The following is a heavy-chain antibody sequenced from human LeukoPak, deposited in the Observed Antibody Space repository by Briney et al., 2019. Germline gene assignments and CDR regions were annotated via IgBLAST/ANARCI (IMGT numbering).Heavy chain of an antibody. CDR3: ARGVGDYYDSSGYYYGGDY. CDR1: GFTFSSYS. CDR2: ISSSSSTI. J-gene: IGHJ4*02. Sequence: PGGSLRLSCAASGFTFSSYSMNWVRQAPGKGLEGVSYISSSSSTIYYADSVKGRFTISRDNAKNSLYLQMNSLRAEDTAVYYCARGVGDYYDSSGYYYGGDYWGQGTLVTVSS. D-gene: IGHD3-22*01. V-gene: IGHV3-48*01.